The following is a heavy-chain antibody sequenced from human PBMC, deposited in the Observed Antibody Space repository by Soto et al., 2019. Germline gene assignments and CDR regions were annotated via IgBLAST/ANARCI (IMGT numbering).Heavy chain of an antibody. D-gene: IGHD5-12*01. CDR3: ARDRGDGYNDYYGMDV. CDR2: IWYDGSNK. CDR1: GFTFSSYG. V-gene: IGHV3-33*01. Sequence: QVQLVESGGAVVQRGRSLRLSCAASGFTFSSYGMHWVRQARGNGLEWVAVIWYDGSNKYYADSVKGRFTISRDHSKNTLYLKMNSLRAEDTAVYYCARDRGDGYNDYYGMDVWGQGPTVSVS. J-gene: IGHJ6*02.